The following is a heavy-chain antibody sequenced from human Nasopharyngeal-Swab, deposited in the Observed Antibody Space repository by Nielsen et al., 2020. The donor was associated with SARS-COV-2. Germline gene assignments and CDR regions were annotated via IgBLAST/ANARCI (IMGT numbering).Heavy chain of an antibody. Sequence: ASVKVSCKASGYTLTGYYMHWVRQAPGQGLEWMGWINPNSGGTNYAQKFQGRVSMTRDTSISTAYMELSRLRSDDTAVYYCALGLELLWPTKDAFDIWGQGTMVSISS. V-gene: IGHV1-2*02. CDR1: GYTLTGYY. CDR2: INPNSGGT. J-gene: IGHJ3*02. CDR3: ALGLELLWPTKDAFDI. D-gene: IGHD3-10*01.